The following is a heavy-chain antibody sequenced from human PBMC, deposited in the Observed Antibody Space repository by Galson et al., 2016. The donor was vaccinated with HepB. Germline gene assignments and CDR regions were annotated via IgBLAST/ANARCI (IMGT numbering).Heavy chain of an antibody. D-gene: IGHD2-15*01. CDR1: GFTVSNNY. CDR2: IYSGGST. Sequence: SLRLSCAASGFTVSNNYMRWVRQAPGKGLEWVSLIYSGGSTYYADSVKGRFTISRDSSKNTLYLQMNSLRAEDTAVYYCARNRHCSGGSCYGAWGLGTLVAVSS. J-gene: IGHJ5*02. CDR3: ARNRHCSGGSCYGA. V-gene: IGHV3-66*01.